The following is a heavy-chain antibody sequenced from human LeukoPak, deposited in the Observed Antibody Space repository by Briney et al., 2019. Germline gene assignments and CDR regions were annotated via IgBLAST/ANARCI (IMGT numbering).Heavy chain of an antibody. CDR1: GGSISSGGYY. D-gene: IGHD6-13*01. Sequence: PSETLSLTCTVSGGSISSGGYYWSWIRQPPGKGLEWIGEIYHSGSTNYNPSLKSRVTISVDKSKNQFSLKLSSVTAADTAVYYCARGEAAGLLDYWGQGTLVTVSS. V-gene: IGHV4-39*07. CDR2: IYHSGST. CDR3: ARGEAAGLLDY. J-gene: IGHJ4*02.